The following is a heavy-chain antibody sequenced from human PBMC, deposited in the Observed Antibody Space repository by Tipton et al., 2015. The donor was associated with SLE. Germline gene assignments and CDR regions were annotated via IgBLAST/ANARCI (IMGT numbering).Heavy chain of an antibody. D-gene: IGHD7-27*01. V-gene: IGHV4-61*05. J-gene: IGHJ4*02. CDR2: IYYSGST. Sequence: TLSLTCTVSGGSISSSGYYWGWIRQSPGKGLEWIGYIYYSGSTNYNPSLKSRVTISVDTSKNQFSLKLSSVTAADSAVYYCARLRYQRLTGFFDYWGQGALVTVSS. CDR1: GGSISSSGYY. CDR3: ARLRYQRLTGFFDY.